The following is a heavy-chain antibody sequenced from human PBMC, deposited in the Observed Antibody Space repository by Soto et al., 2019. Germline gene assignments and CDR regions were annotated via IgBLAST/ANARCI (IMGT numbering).Heavy chain of an antibody. CDR2: ISNDVRNI. D-gene: IGHD2-2*01. CDR1: GLTFSTYG. V-gene: IGHV3-30*18. CDR3: VKDSLGGMTPVFMPGPD. Sequence: ESGGGVVQPGRSLRLSCAASGLTFSTYGFHWVRQAPGKGLGWVAVISNDVRNIHYAESVKGRFTISRDNSKNTLYLQMNSLRPNDTAVYYCVKDSLGGMTPVFMPGPDWGQGTLVTVSS. J-gene: IGHJ4*02.